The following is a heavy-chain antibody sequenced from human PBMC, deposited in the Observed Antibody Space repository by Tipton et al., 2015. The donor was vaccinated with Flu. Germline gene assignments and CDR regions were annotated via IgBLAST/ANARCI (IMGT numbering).Heavy chain of an antibody. Sequence: QLVQSGAEVKKPGASVKVSCKASGYTFTSYYMHWVRQAPGQGLEWMGIINPSGGSTSYAQEFQGRVTMTRDTSTSTVYMELSSLRSEDTAVYYCARDSNSYGYFDYWGQGTLVTVSS. CDR3: ARDSNSYGYFDY. CDR1: GYTFTSYY. D-gene: IGHD5-18*01. V-gene: IGHV1-46*01. CDR2: INPSGGST. J-gene: IGHJ4*02.